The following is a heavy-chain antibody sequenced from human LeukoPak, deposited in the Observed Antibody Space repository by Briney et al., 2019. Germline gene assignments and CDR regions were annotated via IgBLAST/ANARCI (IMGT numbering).Heavy chain of an antibody. J-gene: IGHJ6*03. CDR1: GGSFSGYY. Sequence: KPSETLSLTCAVYGGSFSGYYWSWIRQPPGKGLEWIGEINHSGSTNYNPSLKSRVTISVDTSKNQFSLKLSSMTAADTAVYYCARRRGYSYGPNTYYYYYMDVWGKGTTVTVSS. V-gene: IGHV4-34*01. CDR2: INHSGST. CDR3: ARRRGYSYGPNTYYYYYMDV. D-gene: IGHD5-18*01.